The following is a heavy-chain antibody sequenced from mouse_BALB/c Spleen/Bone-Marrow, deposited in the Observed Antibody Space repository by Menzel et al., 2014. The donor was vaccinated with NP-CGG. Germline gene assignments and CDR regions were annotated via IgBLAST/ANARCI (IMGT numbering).Heavy chain of an antibody. J-gene: IGHJ2*01. V-gene: IGHV1-7*01. CDR2: INPSTGYT. CDR3: ARSRTGTYFDY. CDR1: GYTFTSYW. Sequence: VQLQQSGAELAKPGASVKMSCKSSGYTFTSYWMHWVKQRPGQGLEWIGYINPSTGYTEYNQKFKDKATLTADKSSITAYMQLSSLTSEDSAVYYCARSRTGTYFDYWGQGTTLTVSS. D-gene: IGHD4-1*01.